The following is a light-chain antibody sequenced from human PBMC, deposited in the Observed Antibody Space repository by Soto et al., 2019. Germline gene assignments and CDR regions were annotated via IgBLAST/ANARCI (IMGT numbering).Light chain of an antibody. Sequence: IVLTQSPGTLSLSPGERATLSCRASQSVSSSYLAWYQQKPCQAPRPRIYGASSRATGIPARFSGSGSGTDFTLTISRLEPEDFGVYYCQQYGISPGGTFGQGTKLEIK. V-gene: IGKV3-20*01. CDR2: GAS. CDR1: QSVSSSY. CDR3: QQYGISPGGT. J-gene: IGKJ2*01.